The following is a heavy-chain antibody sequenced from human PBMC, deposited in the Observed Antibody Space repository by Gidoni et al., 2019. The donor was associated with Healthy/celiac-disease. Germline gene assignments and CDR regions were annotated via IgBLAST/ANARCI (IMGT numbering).Heavy chain of an antibody. J-gene: IGHJ4*02. V-gene: IGHV3-23*01. CDR1: GFTFSSYA. CDR3: AKQGRIAVAEYYFDY. Sequence: EVQLLESGGGLVQPGGSLRLSCSASGFTFSSYAMSWVCQAQGKGLECVSAIIGSGGRKYYADSGKGRFTISRDNSKNTLYLQMNSLRAEDTAVYYCAKQGRIAVAEYYFDYWGQGTLVTVSS. CDR2: IIGSGGRK. D-gene: IGHD6-19*01.